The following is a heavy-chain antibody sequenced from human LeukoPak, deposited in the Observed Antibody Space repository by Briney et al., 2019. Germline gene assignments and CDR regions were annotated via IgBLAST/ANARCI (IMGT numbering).Heavy chain of an antibody. Sequence: GGSLRLSCSASGFKFSSYSMKWVRQAPGKGLEWVSFISTSSSYIYYADSLKGRFTISRDNAKNSLYLQMNSLRAEDTAVYYCAELGITMIGGVWGKGTTVTISS. CDR2: ISTSSSYI. CDR3: AELGITMIGGV. D-gene: IGHD3-10*02. V-gene: IGHV3-21*01. J-gene: IGHJ6*04. CDR1: GFKFSSYS.